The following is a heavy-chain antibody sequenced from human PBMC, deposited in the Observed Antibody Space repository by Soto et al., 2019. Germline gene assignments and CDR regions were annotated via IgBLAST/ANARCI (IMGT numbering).Heavy chain of an antibody. CDR2: IKSKTDGGTT. V-gene: IGHV3-15*07. Sequence: GGSLRLSCAASGFTFSNAWMNWVRQAPGKGLEWVGRIKSKTDGGTTDYAAPVKGRFTISRDDSKNTLYLQMNSLKTEDTAVYYCTTDLWSGYPYYFDYWGQGTLVTVSS. D-gene: IGHD3-3*01. CDR1: GFTFSNAW. CDR3: TTDLWSGYPYYFDY. J-gene: IGHJ4*02.